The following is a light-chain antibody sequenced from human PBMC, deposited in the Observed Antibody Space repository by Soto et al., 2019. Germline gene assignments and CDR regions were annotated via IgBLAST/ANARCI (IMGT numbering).Light chain of an antibody. CDR1: SSNIGRNT. CDR2: GIN. Sequence: QSVLTQPPSASGTPGQRVTISCSGSSSNIGRNTVSWYQRLPGTAPKLLIYGINTRPSGVPDRFSGSTSGTSASLAISGLQSDDEAIYYCAAWDDSLSGSVVFGGGTKVTVL. J-gene: IGLJ2*01. V-gene: IGLV1-44*01. CDR3: AAWDDSLSGSVV.